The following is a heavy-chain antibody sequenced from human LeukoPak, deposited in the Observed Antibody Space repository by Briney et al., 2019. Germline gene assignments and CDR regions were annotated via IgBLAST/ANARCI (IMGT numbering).Heavy chain of an antibody. CDR1: GFTFSGYA. J-gene: IGHJ4*02. D-gene: IGHD3-22*01. CDR2: ICGSGLTT. V-gene: IGHV3-23*01. Sequence: GGSLTLSCATSGFTFSGYAMSWVRQAPGKGLEWVSGICGSGLTTYYADSVKGRFTISRDNSKNTLYLQMNSLRAEDTAVYYCAKGYLYESSAYYFDYWGQGTLVTVSS. CDR3: AKGYLYESSAYYFDY.